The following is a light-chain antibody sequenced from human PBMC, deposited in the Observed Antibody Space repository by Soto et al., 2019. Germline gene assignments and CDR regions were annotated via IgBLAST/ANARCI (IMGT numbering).Light chain of an antibody. CDR1: QSISSW. CDR2: AAS. V-gene: IGKV1-39*01. Sequence: DIQMTQSPSTLSASVGDRVTITCRDSQSISSWLAWYQQKPGKDTKLLIYAASSLQSGVQSRFSGSGSGTDFTLTISSLQPEDFATYYCQQSYSTPWTFGQGTKVDIK. CDR3: QQSYSTPWT. J-gene: IGKJ1*01.